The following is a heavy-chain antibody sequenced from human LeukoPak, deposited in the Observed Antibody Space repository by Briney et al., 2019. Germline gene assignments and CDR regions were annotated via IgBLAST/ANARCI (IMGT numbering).Heavy chain of an antibody. CDR3: ARHLAYCGGDCYSGYYYYGMDV. CDR1: GGSISSYY. V-gene: IGHV4-59*08. CDR2: IYYSGST. J-gene: IGHJ6*02. Sequence: PETLSLTCTVSGGSISSYYWSWIRQPPGKGLEWIGYIYYSGSTNYNPSLKSRVTISVDTSKNQFSLKLSSVTAADTAVYYCARHLAYCGGDCYSGYYYYGMDVWGQGTTVTVSS. D-gene: IGHD2-21*02.